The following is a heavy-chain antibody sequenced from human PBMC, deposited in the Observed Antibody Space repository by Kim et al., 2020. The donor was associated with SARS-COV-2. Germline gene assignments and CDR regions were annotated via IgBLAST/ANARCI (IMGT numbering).Heavy chain of an antibody. CDR3: AKENLSGWYGYFDY. J-gene: IGHJ4*02. CDR2: ISYDGSNK. Sequence: GGSLRLSCAASGFTFSSYGMHWVRQAPGKGLEWVAVISYDGSNKYYADSVKGRFTISRDNSKNTLYLQMNSLRAEDTAVYYCAKENLSGWYGYFDYWGQGTLVTVSS. V-gene: IGHV3-30*18. CDR1: GFTFSSYG. D-gene: IGHD6-19*01.